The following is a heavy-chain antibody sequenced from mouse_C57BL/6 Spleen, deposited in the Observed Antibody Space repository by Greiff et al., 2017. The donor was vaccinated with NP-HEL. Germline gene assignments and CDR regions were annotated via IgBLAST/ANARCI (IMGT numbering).Heavy chain of an antibody. CDR1: GYAFSSYW. Sequence: QVQLKQSGAELVKPGASVKISCKASGYAFSSYWMNWVKQRPGKGLEWIGQIYPGDGDTNYNGKFKGKATLTADKSSSTAYMQLSSLTSEDSAVYFCAREDTTVVGGGYFDVWGTGTTVTVSS. CDR3: AREDTTVVGGGYFDV. CDR2: IYPGDGDT. V-gene: IGHV1-80*01. D-gene: IGHD1-1*01. J-gene: IGHJ1*03.